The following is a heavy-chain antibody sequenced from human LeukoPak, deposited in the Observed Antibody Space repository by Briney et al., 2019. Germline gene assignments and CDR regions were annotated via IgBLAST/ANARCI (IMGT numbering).Heavy chain of an antibody. V-gene: IGHV3-23*01. D-gene: IGHD2-15*01. CDR3: ARDLEYCSGGTCRGSDY. CDR1: GFTFRSYG. CDR2: ISGSAGST. J-gene: IGHJ4*02. Sequence: GGSLRLSCAVSGFTFRSYGMSWVRQAPGKGLEWVSGISGSAGSTYYVDSVKGRFTISRDNSKSTLYLQMSSLRAEDTAVYYCARDLEYCSGGTCRGSDYWGQGTLVTVSS.